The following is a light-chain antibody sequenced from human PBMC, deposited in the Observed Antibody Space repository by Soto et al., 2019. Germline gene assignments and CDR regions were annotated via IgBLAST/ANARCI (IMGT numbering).Light chain of an antibody. V-gene: IGKV2-28*01. J-gene: IGKJ1*01. CDR2: LGS. CDR1: QSLLHSNGNTY. CDR3: MQALHART. Sequence: EIVVTQSPLSLPVTPGEPASISCKSSQSLLHSNGNTYLDWYLQKPGQSPQLLIYLGSNRASGVPDRFSGSGSGTDCTLNISRVEAEDVGVYYCMQALHARTFGQGTKVEIK.